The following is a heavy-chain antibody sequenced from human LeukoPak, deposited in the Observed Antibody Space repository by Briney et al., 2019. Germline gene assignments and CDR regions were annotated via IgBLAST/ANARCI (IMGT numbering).Heavy chain of an antibody. J-gene: IGHJ4*02. Sequence: PSETLSLTCTVSGGSISSSSYYWGWIRQPPGKGLEWIGSIYYSGSTYYNPSLKSRVTISVDTSKNQFSLKLSSVTAADTAVYYCARVFRSAVAQYYFDYWGQGTLVTVSS. CDR1: GGSISSSSYY. CDR2: IYYSGST. D-gene: IGHD6-19*01. V-gene: IGHV4-39*07. CDR3: ARVFRSAVAQYYFDY.